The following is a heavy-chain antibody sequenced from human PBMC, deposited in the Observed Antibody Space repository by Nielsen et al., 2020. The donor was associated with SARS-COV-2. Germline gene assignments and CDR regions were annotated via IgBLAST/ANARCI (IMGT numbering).Heavy chain of an antibody. D-gene: IGHD5-18*01. CDR1: GFTFSSYA. CDR3: AKRVDTSMVIGPFDI. CDR2: ISGSGGST. Sequence: GESLKISCAASGFTFSSYAMSWVRQAPGKGLEWVSAISGSGGSTYYADSVKGRFTISRDNSKNTVYLQMNSLRAEDTAVYYCAKRVDTSMVIGPFDIWGQGTMVTVSS. V-gene: IGHV3-23*01. J-gene: IGHJ3*02.